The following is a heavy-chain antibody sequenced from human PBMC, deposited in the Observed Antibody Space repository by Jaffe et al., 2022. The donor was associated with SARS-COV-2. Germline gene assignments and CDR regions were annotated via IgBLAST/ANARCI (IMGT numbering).Heavy chain of an antibody. Sequence: EVQLVESGGGLVKPGGSLRLSCAASGFTFSNAWMSWVRQAPGKGLEWVGRIKSKTDGGTTDYAAPVKGRFTISRDDSKNTLYLQMNSLKTEDTAVYYCTTVTVAVAGIVDYWGQGTLVTVSS. CDR2: IKSKTDGGTT. D-gene: IGHD6-19*01. V-gene: IGHV3-15*01. CDR3: TTVTVAVAGIVDY. J-gene: IGHJ4*02. CDR1: GFTFSNAW.